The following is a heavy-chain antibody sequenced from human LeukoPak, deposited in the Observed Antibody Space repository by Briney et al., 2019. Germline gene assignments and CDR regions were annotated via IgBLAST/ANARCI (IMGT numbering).Heavy chain of an antibody. CDR3: AKDLHGGYSSDY. CDR1: GFTFNNFG. V-gene: IGHV3-30*02. Sequence: GGSLRLSCAASGFTFNNFGRHWVRQAPGKGLEWVAFIGFEGLHKYYADSVKGRFTISKDNSKATLYLQMNSLRPEDTAVYYCAKDLHGGYSSDYWGLGTLVTVSS. D-gene: IGHD4-23*01. CDR2: IGFEGLHK. J-gene: IGHJ4*02.